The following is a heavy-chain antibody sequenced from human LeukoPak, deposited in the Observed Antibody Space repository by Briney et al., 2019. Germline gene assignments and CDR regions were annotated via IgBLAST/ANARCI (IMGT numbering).Heavy chain of an antibody. CDR2: INPNSGGT. D-gene: IGHD5-18*01. CDR1: GYTFTGYY. CDR3: ARSEDTAMVT. Sequence: ASVKVASKAYGYTFTGYYMHWVRQAPGQGLEWMGRINPNSGGTNYAQKFQGRVTMTRDTSISTAYMELSRLRSDDTAVYYCARSEDTAMVTWGQGTLVTVSS. V-gene: IGHV1-2*06. J-gene: IGHJ5*02.